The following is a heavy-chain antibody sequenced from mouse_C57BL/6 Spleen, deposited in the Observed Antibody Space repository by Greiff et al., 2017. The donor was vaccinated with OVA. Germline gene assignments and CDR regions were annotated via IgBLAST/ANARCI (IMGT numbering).Heavy chain of an antibody. D-gene: IGHD1-1*01. CDR1: GYTFTDYE. V-gene: IGHV1-15*01. CDR3: TRRFSYYYGSSYYAMDY. Sequence: QVQLQQSGAELVRPGASVTLSCKASGYTFTDYEMHWVKQTPVHGLEWIGAIDPETGGTAYNQKFKGKAILTADKSSSTAYMELRSLTSEDSAVYYCTRRFSYYYGSSYYAMDYWGQGTSVTVSS. J-gene: IGHJ4*01. CDR2: IDPETGGT.